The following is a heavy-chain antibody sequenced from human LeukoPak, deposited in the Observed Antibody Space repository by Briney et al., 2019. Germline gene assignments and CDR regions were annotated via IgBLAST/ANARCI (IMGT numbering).Heavy chain of an antibody. CDR1: GYSFTASY. CDR3: VRDDYNGNSFDS. D-gene: IGHD4-4*01. CDR2: INPKNGDT. Sequence: ASVKVSCKASGYSFTASYMHWVRQAPGQGLEWVGCINPKNGDTSTAQRFQGRVTMTRDTSLTTAYMDLTRLRSDDTAVYYCVRDDYNGNSFDSWGPGTLVTVSS. J-gene: IGHJ5*01. V-gene: IGHV1-2*02.